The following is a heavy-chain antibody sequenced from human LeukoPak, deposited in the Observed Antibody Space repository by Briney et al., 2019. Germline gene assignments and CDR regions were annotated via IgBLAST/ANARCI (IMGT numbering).Heavy chain of an antibody. CDR1: GFTVSSNY. Sequence: GGSLRLSCVASGFTVSSNYMSWVRQAPGKGLEWVSVIYSGGSTYYADSVKGRFTISRDNSKNTLYLQMNSLRAEDTAVYYCAKSGQNYYGSVWGQGTQVTVSS. J-gene: IGHJ4*02. D-gene: IGHD3-10*01. CDR2: IYSGGST. CDR3: AKSGQNYYGSV. V-gene: IGHV3-66*02.